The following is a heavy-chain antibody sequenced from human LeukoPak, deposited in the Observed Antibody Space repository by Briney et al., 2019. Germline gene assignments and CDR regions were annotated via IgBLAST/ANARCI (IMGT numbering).Heavy chain of an antibody. CDR3: ARHTDIAPLSSLKY. CDR1: GGSIANYY. CDR2: ISFNLGTT. Sequence: TSETLSLTCTVSGGSIANYYWSWIRQPPGERLEWIGYISFNLGTTNYNPSLKSRVSISLDTSKNQFSLRLSSVTAADTAVYYCARHTDIAPLSSLKYWGQGTLVTVSS. J-gene: IGHJ4*02. D-gene: IGHD6-13*01. V-gene: IGHV4-59*08.